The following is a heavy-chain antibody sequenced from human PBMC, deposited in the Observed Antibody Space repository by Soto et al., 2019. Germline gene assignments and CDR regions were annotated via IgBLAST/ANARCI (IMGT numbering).Heavy chain of an antibody. Sequence: GGSLRLSCAASGFTFSDAWMSWVRQAPGKGLDWVGRIKSKSDGGTTEYAAPVRGRFTISRDDSKNTLYLQMNSLKTEDTAVYYCTTGLWRIAVVVGSTGYFNPWGQGTPVTVSS. D-gene: IGHD2-15*01. V-gene: IGHV3-15*01. CDR3: TTGLWRIAVVVGSTGYFNP. CDR2: IKSKSDGGTT. J-gene: IGHJ5*02. CDR1: GFTFSDAW.